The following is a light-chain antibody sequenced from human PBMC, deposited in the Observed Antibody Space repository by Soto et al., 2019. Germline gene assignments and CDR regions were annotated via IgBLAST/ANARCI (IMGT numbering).Light chain of an antibody. V-gene: IGLV2-11*01. CDR1: SSDIGGYNY. Sequence: QSVLTQPRSVSGSPGQSVTISCTGTSSDIGGYNYVSWYQQHPGKAPKLMIYDVTERPSGVPDRFSGSKSGNTASLAISGLQAEDEADYYCCSYAGTYSLFGGGTQLTVL. J-gene: IGLJ2*01. CDR3: CSYAGTYSL. CDR2: DVT.